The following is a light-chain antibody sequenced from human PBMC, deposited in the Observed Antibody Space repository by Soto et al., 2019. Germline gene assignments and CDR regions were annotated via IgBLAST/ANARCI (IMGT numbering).Light chain of an antibody. CDR3: QKYNGAPFT. CDR2: AAS. J-gene: IGKJ3*01. Sequence: DIQMTQSPSSLSASVGDRVTITCRASQGIANYLAWYQQKPGKVPKLLIYAASTLGPGVPSRFSGSGFGTDFTLSISSLQPEDFATYYCQKYNGAPFTFGPGTKVDIK. CDR1: QGIANY. V-gene: IGKV1-27*01.